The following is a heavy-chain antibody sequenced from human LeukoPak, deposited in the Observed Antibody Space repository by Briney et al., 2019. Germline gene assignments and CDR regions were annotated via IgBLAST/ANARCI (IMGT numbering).Heavy chain of an antibody. CDR2: ICYSGST. D-gene: IGHD4-17*01. CDR3: ARGPEDDTVSHFDY. CDR1: GGSISSGGYY. J-gene: IGHJ4*02. V-gene: IGHV4-31*03. Sequence: PSETLSLNCTVSGGSISSGGYYWSWIRQHPGKVLEWIGYICYSGSTYYNPSLKSRVTISVDTSKNQFSLKLSSVTAADTAVYYCARGPEDDTVSHFDYWGQGTLVTVSS.